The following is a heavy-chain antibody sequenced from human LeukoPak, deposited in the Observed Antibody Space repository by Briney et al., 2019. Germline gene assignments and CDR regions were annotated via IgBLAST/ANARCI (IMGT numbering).Heavy chain of an antibody. D-gene: IGHD6-13*01. Sequence: PGGSLRLSCAASGFTFSSYSMNWVRQAPGKGLEWVSSISSSSSSYIYYADSVKGRFTISRDNAKNSLYLQMNSLRAEDTAVYYCASDSGIAAAGNSWGQGTLVTVSS. CDR1: GFTFSSYS. J-gene: IGHJ5*02. CDR2: ISSSSSSYI. CDR3: ASDSGIAAAGNS. V-gene: IGHV3-21*01.